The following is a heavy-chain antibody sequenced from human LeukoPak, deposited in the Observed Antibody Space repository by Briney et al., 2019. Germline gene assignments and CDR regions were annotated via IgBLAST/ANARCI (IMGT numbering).Heavy chain of an antibody. CDR1: GFTFSSYS. CDR2: ISSSSSYI. D-gene: IGHD6-13*01. Sequence: GGSLRPSCAASGFTFSSYSMNWVRQAPGKGLEWVSSISSSSSYIYYADSVKGRFTISRDNAKNSLYLQMNSLRAEDTAVYYCARVEQQLVPGYFQHWGQGTLVTVSS. J-gene: IGHJ1*01. CDR3: ARVEQQLVPGYFQH. V-gene: IGHV3-21*04.